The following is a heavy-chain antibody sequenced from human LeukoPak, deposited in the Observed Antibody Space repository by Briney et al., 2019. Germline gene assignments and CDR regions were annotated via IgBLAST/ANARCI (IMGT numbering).Heavy chain of an antibody. CDR2: IYYSGST. Sequence: SETLSLTCTVSGGSISSTFYYWAWIRQPPGKGLEWIATIYYSGSTYYNPSLNSRGTMSVDTSKNQFSLRLSSVTAADTAVYFCARQVVAVAGTGYFDYWGQGTLVTVSS. V-gene: IGHV4-39*01. CDR1: GGSISSTFYY. CDR3: ARQVVAVAGTGYFDY. J-gene: IGHJ4*02. D-gene: IGHD6-19*01.